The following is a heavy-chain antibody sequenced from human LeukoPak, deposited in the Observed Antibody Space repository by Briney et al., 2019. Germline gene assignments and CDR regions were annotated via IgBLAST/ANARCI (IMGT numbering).Heavy chain of an antibody. D-gene: IGHD6-6*01. CDR1: GGTFSSYA. V-gene: IGHV1-8*03. J-gene: IGHJ4*02. CDR2: MNPNSGNT. CDR3: ARGRVPPRPVDY. Sequence: ASVKVSCKASGGTFSSYAISWVRQAPGQGLEWMGWMNPNSGNTGYAQKFQGGVTITRNTSISTAYMELSSLRSEDTAVYYCARGRVPPRPVDYWGQGTLVTVSS.